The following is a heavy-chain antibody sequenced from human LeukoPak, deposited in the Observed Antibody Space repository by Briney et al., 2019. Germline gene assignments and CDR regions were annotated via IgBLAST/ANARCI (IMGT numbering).Heavy chain of an antibody. CDR1: GFTVSSNY. V-gene: IGHV3-53*01. D-gene: IGHD3-22*01. Sequence: GGSLRLSCAASGFTVSSNYMTWVRQAPGKGLEWVSVIYSGGDTYYADSVKGRFTISRDNSKNTLYLQMNSLRAEDTAVYYCARYDSSGFYQYYFEYWGQGILVTVSS. CDR3: ARYDSSGFYQYYFEY. CDR2: IYSGGDT. J-gene: IGHJ4*02.